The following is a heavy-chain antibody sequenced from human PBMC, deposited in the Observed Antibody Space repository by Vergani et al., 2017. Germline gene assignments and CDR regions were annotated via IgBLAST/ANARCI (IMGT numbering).Heavy chain of an antibody. CDR1: GGSMSGYY. CDR3: ARLPRGIAARPLRPPYYYMDV. V-gene: IGHV4-59*12. J-gene: IGHJ6*03. CDR2: MYHSGST. Sequence: QVRLQESGPGLVKPSETLSLTCSVSGGSMSGYYWSWIRQPPGKELEWIGYMYHSGSTNYNPSLKSRVTISVDTSKNQFSLKLSSVTAADTAVYYCARLPRGIAARPLRPPYYYMDVWGKGTTVTVSS. D-gene: IGHD6-6*01.